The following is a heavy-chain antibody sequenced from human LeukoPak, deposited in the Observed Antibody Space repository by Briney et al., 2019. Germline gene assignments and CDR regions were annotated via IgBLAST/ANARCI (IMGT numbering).Heavy chain of an antibody. Sequence: GAPVKVSCKASGYTFTGYYMHWVRQAPGQGLEWMGWINPNSGGTNYAQKFQGRGTMTRDTSISTAYMELSRLRSDDTAVYYCARGDVSFYSSSFDYWGQGTRVTVSS. CDR2: INPNSGGT. CDR3: ARGDVSFYSSSFDY. J-gene: IGHJ4*02. D-gene: IGHD6-13*01. CDR1: GYTFTGYY. V-gene: IGHV1-2*02.